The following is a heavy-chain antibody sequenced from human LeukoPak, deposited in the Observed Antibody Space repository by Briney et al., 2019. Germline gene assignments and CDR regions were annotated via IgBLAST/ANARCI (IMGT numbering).Heavy chain of an antibody. J-gene: IGHJ4*02. CDR1: GFTFGTYA. CDR2: ISYDGSNK. V-gene: IGHV3-30-3*01. D-gene: IGHD3-22*01. CDR3: ATHYYDSSGYYSPDY. Sequence: GGSLRLSCVASGFTFGTYATYWVRQAPGKGLEWVAVISYDGSNKYYADSVKGRFTISRDNSKNTLYLQMNSLRAEDTAVYYCATHYYDSSGYYSPDYWGQGTLVTVSS.